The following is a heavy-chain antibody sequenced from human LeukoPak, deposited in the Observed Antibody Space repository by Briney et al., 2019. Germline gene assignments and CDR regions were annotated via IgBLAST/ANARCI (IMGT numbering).Heavy chain of an antibody. CDR3: ARDRGGSYSAIDY. J-gene: IGHJ4*02. CDR2: ISSSSITI. Sequence: GGSLRLSCAASGFTFSSYSLNWVRQAPGKGLEWVSFISSSSITIYYADSVKGRFTISRDNAEKSLYLQMNSLRAEDTAVYYCARDRGGSYSAIDYWAREPWSPSPQ. V-gene: IGHV3-48*04. D-gene: IGHD2-15*01. CDR1: GFTFSSYS.